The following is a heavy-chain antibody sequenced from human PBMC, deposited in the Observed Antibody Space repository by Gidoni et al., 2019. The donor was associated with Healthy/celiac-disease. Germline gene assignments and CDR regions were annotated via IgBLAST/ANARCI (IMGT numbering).Heavy chain of an antibody. J-gene: IGHJ4*02. CDR2: ISYDGSNK. CDR1: GFTFRSYG. V-gene: IGHV3-30*18. CDR3: AKDGAFWYDYVWGSYPDY. Sequence: QVQLVESGGGVVQPGRSLSLSCAASGFTFRSYGMHWVRQAPGKGLEWVAVISYDGSNKYYADSVKGRFTISRDNSKNTLYLQMNSLRAEDTAVYYCAKDGAFWYDYVWGSYPDYWGQGTLVTVSS. D-gene: IGHD3-16*02.